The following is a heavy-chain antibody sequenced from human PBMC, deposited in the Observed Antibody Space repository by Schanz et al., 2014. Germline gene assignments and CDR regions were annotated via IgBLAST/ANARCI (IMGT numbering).Heavy chain of an antibody. V-gene: IGHV4-59*08. CDR1: SDSISHYY. CDR2: IYDRGST. J-gene: IGHJ4*02. D-gene: IGHD4-17*01. CDR3: ARHRVYGAFDL. Sequence: QVQLQESGPGLVKPSETLSLTCTVPSDSISHYYLSWIRQPPGKELEWVAFIYDRGSTSYNPSLNSRVTISCHTPKNHFSLKLTSVTAADTAVYYCARHRVYGAFDLWGQGTLVTVSS.